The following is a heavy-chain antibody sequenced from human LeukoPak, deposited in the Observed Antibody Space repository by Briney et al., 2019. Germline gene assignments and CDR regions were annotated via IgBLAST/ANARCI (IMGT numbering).Heavy chain of an antibody. J-gene: IGHJ3*02. Sequence: ASVKVSCTASGYTFTSYGLSWVRQAPGQGLEWMGWISAYNGNTNYAQKLQGRVTMTTDTSTTTAYMEMRSLRSDDTAVYYCAIHGGPLGRDDAFDIWGQGTMVTVSS. CDR3: AIHGGPLGRDDAFDI. V-gene: IGHV1-18*01. CDR1: GYTFTSYG. CDR2: ISAYNGNT.